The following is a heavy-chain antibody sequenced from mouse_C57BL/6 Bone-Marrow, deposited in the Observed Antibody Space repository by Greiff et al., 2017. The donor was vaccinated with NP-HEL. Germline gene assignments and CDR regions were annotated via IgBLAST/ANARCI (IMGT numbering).Heavy chain of an antibody. J-gene: IGHJ1*03. Sequence: VQLQQSGAELVKPGASVKLSCTASGFNIKDYYMHWVKQRTEQGLEWIGRIDPEDGEPKYAPKFQGKATITADTSSNTAYLQLSSLTSEDTAVYYCARTRSYYGSSYDWYFDVWGTGTTVTVSS. CDR2: IDPEDGEP. V-gene: IGHV14-2*01. D-gene: IGHD1-1*01. CDR3: ARTRSYYGSSYDWYFDV. CDR1: GFNIKDYY.